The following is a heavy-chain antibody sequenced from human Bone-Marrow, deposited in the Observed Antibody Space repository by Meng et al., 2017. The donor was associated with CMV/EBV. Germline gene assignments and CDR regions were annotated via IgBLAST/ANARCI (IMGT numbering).Heavy chain of an antibody. D-gene: IGHD6-19*01. CDR2: INHSGST. Sequence: QVQLQQWGAGVWKPSETLSLTCAVYGGYFSCYYWSWIRQPPGKGLEWIGEINHSGSTNYNPSLKRRVTISVDTSKNQFPLKLSSVTAADTAVYYCARAQAVAGRFCVYWGQGTLVTVSS. J-gene: IGHJ4*02. V-gene: IGHV4-34*01. CDR1: GGYFSCYY. CDR3: ARAQAVAGRFCVY.